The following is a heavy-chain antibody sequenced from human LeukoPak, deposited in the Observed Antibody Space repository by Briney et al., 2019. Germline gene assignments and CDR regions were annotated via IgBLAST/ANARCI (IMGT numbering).Heavy chain of an antibody. V-gene: IGHV4-4*02. J-gene: IGHJ5*02. CDR2: IYHSGST. D-gene: IGHD6-19*01. CDR1: GGSISSSNW. Sequence: PSETLSLTCAVSGGSISSSNWWSWVRQPPGKGLEWIGEIYHSGSTNYNPSLKSRVTISVDTSKNQFSLKLSSVTAADTAVYYCARDLASSGWYETNWLDPWGQGTLVTVSS. CDR3: ARDLASSGWYETNWLDP.